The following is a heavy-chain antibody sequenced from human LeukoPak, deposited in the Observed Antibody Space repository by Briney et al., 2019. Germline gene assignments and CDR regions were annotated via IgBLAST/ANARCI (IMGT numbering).Heavy chain of an antibody. J-gene: IGHJ4*02. CDR1: GYTFTSYG. D-gene: IGHD3-9*01. Sequence: GASVKVSCKASGYTFTSYGISWVRQAPGQGLEWMGWISGYNGNTHYAQQKLQGRVTMTRDTSISTAYMELSRLRSDDTAVFYCARVAHNYDLLTGYYPYLDYFDFWGQGTLVTVSS. CDR3: ARVAHNYDLLTGYYPYLDYFDF. CDR2: ISGYNGNT. V-gene: IGHV1-18*01.